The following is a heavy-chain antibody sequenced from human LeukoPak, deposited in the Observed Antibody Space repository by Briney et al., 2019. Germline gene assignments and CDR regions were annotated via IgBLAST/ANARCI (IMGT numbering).Heavy chain of an antibody. J-gene: IGHJ4*02. Sequence: SETLSLTCTVSGYSISSGYYWGWIRQPPGKGLEWIGYIYYSGSTYYSPSLKSRVTISLDTSNNHFSLKLTSVTAADTAVYYCARLDISTTWYAFDYWGQGTLVTVSS. V-gene: IGHV4-38-2*02. CDR2: IYYSGST. D-gene: IGHD5-12*01. CDR3: ARLDISTTWYAFDY. CDR1: GYSISSGYY.